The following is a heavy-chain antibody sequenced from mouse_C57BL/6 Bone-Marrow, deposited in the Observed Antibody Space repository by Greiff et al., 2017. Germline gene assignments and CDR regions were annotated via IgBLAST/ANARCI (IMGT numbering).Heavy chain of an antibody. CDR2: IYPRSGNT. Sequence: QVHVKQSGAELARPGASVQLSCKASGYTFTSYGISWVKQRTGQGLEWIGEIYPRSGNTYYNEKFKGKATLTADKSSSTAYMELRSLTSEDSAVYFCAMGCWYFDVWGTGTTVTVSS. CDR1: GYTFTSYG. V-gene: IGHV1-81*01. CDR3: AMGCWYFDV. J-gene: IGHJ1*03.